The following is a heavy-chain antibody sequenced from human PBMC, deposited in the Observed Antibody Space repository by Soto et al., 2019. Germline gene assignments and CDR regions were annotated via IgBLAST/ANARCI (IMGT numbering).Heavy chain of an antibody. J-gene: IGHJ6*02. V-gene: IGHV4-34*02. Sequence: QVQLQQWGAGLLKPSETLSLTCDVYGGSFGGYFWSWIRQPPGKGVAWIGEINHGGITNYNPSLKSRITTSVDTSQKQFSLKLSSVTAADAAVYYCARQGAVTVMIYYHGMDVWGQGTSVTVSS. D-gene: IGHD2-21*02. CDR2: INHGGIT. CDR3: ARQGAVTVMIYYHGMDV. CDR1: GGSFGGYF.